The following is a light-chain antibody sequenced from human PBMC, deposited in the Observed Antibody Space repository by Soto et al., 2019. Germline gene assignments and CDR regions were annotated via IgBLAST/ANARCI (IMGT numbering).Light chain of an antibody. CDR3: QQFHIYSGT. J-gene: IGKJ1*01. CDR1: QTIDSW. V-gene: IGKV1-5*03. CDR2: KAS. Sequence: MTQSPSTLSASVGDRVTITCRASQTIDSWLAWYQQRPGKPPNLLIYKASTLASGVPSRFSGSGSATEFTLTINSLQPDDFATYYCQQFHIYSGTFGQGTKVDIK.